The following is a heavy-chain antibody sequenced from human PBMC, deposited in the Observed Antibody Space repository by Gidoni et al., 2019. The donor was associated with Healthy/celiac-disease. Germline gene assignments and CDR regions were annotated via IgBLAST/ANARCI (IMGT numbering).Heavy chain of an antibody. CDR3: ARDDGDYYYDSSGYYYVDAFDI. CDR1: GGSISSSSYY. D-gene: IGHD3-22*01. V-gene: IGHV4-39*07. CDR2: IYYSGST. J-gene: IGHJ3*02. Sequence: QLQLQASGPGLVKPSETLSLTCTVSGGSISSSSYYWGWIRQPPGKGLEWIGSIYYSGSTYYNPPLKSRVTISVDTSKNQFSLKLSSVTAADTAVYYCARDDGDYYYDSSGYYYVDAFDIWGQGTMVTVSS.